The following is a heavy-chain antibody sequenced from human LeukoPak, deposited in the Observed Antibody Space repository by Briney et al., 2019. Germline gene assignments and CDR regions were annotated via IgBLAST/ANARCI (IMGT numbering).Heavy chain of an antibody. CDR2: INHSGST. V-gene: IGHV4-34*01. CDR1: GGSFSGYY. Sequence: SETLSLTCAVYGGSFSGYYWSWIRQPPGKGLEWIGEINHSGSTNYNPSLKGRVTISVDTSKNQFSLKLSSVTAADTAVYYCARPTTGSYDYWGQGTLVTVSS. J-gene: IGHJ4*02. D-gene: IGHD1-26*01. CDR3: ARPTTGSYDY.